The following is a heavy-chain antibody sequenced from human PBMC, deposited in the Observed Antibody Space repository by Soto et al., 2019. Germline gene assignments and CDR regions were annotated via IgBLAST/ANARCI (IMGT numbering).Heavy chain of an antibody. J-gene: IGHJ4*02. V-gene: IGHV1-2*02. CDR3: GRGRSGELVVFY. CDR2: ISPVTGGT. Sequence: QVQLVQSGAEVKKPGASVKVSCKASGYTFTGHYIHWVRQAPGQGPEWMGEISPVTGGTKYAQKFQSRVTMTRDTSITTVYMELNNLSPDDTAVYYCGRGRSGELVVFYWGQGTLVSVSS. D-gene: IGHD1-7*01. CDR1: GYTFTGHY.